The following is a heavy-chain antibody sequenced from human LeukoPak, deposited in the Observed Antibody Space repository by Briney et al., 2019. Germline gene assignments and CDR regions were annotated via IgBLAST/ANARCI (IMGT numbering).Heavy chain of an antibody. CDR1: GYTFTSYG. CDR2: ISAYNGNT. D-gene: IGHD1-26*01. CDR3: ARVGAVYYYYMDV. Sequence: ASVKVSRKASGYTFTSYGISWVRQAPGQGLEWMGWISAYNGNTNYAQKLQGRVTMTTDTSTRTAYMEWRSLRSDDTAVYYCARVGAVYYYYMDVWGKGTTVTVSS. V-gene: IGHV1-18*01. J-gene: IGHJ6*03.